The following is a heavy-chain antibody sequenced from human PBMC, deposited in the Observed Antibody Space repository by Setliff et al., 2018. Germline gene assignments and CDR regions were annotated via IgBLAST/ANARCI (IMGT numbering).Heavy chain of an antibody. J-gene: IGHJ4*02. D-gene: IGHD3-10*02. CDR2: INPDGSEK. CDR1: GFTLSPFA. V-gene: IGHV3-7*01. Sequence: GGSLRLSCAASGFTLSPFAMSWVRQAPGKGPEWVASINPDGSEKYYVDSVKGRFTIFRDNARNSLSLQMNSLRSDDTAVYYCLGAGTCSYWGQGTLVTVSS. CDR3: LGAGTCSY.